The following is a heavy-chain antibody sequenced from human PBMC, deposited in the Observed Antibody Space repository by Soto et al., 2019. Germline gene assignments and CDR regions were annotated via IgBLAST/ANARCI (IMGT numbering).Heavy chain of an antibody. V-gene: IGHV3-11*01. D-gene: IGHD6-6*01. CDR2: ISSSGTGI. Sequence: GGSLRLSCAASGFKFSDYYMTWIRQAPGKGLEWVSYISSSGTGIYYPDSVKGRFTISRDNAKNSLYLQMSSLRAEDTAVYYCAREEIAARSFDYWGQGPLVTVSS. J-gene: IGHJ4*02. CDR1: GFKFSDYY. CDR3: AREEIAARSFDY.